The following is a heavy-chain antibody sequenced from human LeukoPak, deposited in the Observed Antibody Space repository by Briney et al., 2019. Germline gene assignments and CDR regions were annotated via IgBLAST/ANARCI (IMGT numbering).Heavy chain of an antibody. V-gene: IGHV3-21*01. Sequence: GGSLRLSCAASGFTFNSYIMNWVRQAPGKGLEWVSSISSSSSYIYYADSVKGRFTISRDNAKNSLYLQMNSLRAEDTAVYYCAREISGPLAAAGGYYYYYMDVWGKGTTVTISS. CDR2: ISSSSSYI. CDR3: AREISGPLAAAGGYYYYYMDV. J-gene: IGHJ6*03. CDR1: GFTFNSYI. D-gene: IGHD6-13*01.